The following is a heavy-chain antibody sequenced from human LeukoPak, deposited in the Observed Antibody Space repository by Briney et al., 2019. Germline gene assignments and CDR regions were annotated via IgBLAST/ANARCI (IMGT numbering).Heavy chain of an antibody. CDR1: GGAISSYY. D-gene: IGHD6-13*01. CDR2: IYYSGST. V-gene: IGHV4-59*08. CDR3: ARLAAAGYYFDY. Sequence: PSETLSLTCSVSGGAISSYYWSWIRQPPGKGLEWIGYIYYSGSTNYNPSLNSRVTISVDTSKNQFSLKLSSVTAADTAVYYCARLAAAGYYFDYWGQGTLVTVSS. J-gene: IGHJ4*02.